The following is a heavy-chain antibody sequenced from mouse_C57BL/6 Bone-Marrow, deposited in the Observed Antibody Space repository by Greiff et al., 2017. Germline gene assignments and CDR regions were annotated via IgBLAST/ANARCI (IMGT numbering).Heavy chain of an antibody. Sequence: QVQLQQSGAELARPGASVKLSCKASCYTFTSYGISWVKQRTGQGLEWIGEIYPRSGNTYYNEKFKGKATLTADKSSSTAYMELRSLTSEDSAVYFCARGPYYGSSYAWFAYWGQGTLVTVSA. J-gene: IGHJ3*01. CDR3: ARGPYYGSSYAWFAY. CDR1: CYTFTSYG. V-gene: IGHV1-81*01. CDR2: IYPRSGNT. D-gene: IGHD1-1*01.